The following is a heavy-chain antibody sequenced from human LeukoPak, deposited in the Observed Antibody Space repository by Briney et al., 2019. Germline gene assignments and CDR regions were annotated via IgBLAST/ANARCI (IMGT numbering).Heavy chain of an antibody. D-gene: IGHD3-22*01. CDR1: GFTFNTYE. CDR3: ATDYYHSSGQSPDAFDI. V-gene: IGHV3-48*03. J-gene: IGHJ3*02. Sequence: GGSLRLSCAASGFTFNTYEMNWVRQAPGKGLEWVSYISGSYSTIYYADSVKGRFTISRDNAKSTLHLQMNSLRAEDTAIYYCATDYYHSSGQSPDAFDIWAQGTMVTVSS. CDR2: ISGSYSTI.